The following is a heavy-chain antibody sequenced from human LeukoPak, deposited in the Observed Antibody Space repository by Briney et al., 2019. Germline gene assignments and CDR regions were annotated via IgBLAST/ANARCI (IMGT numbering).Heavy chain of an antibody. CDR2: ISVSGNT. V-gene: IGHV3-23*01. D-gene: IGHD2-15*01. CDR3: AKAPVTTCSGAYCYPFDY. Sequence: GGSLRLSCKASGFTFSNYAMSWVRQGPGKGLEWVSAISVSGNTYHADSVKGRFTISRDSYKNTLYLQMNSLRAEDAAVYYCAKAPVTTCSGAYCYPFDYWGQGTLVTVSS. J-gene: IGHJ4*02. CDR1: GFTFSNYA.